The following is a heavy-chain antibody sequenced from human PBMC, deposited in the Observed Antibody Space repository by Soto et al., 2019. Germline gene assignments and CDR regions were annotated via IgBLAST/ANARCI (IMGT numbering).Heavy chain of an antibody. CDR3: ARESEWELGSRMDV. J-gene: IGHJ6*02. V-gene: IGHV1-3*05. Sequence: QVQLVQSGAEEKKPGASVKVSCKASGYTFTSYVMHWVRQAPGQRLEWMGWINAGNGNTKYSQKFQGRVTITRDTSASTASMELSRLRSEDTAVYYCARESEWELGSRMDVWGQGTTVTVSS. CDR2: INAGNGNT. CDR1: GYTFTSYV. D-gene: IGHD1-26*01.